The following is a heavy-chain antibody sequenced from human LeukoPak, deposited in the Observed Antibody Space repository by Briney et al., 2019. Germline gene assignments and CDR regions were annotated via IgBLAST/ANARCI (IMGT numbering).Heavy chain of an antibody. CDR1: GFTFSSYS. CDR3: ARLGYCSGGSCYSFDY. V-gene: IGHV3-21*01. D-gene: IGHD2-15*01. CDR2: ISSSSSYI. J-gene: IGHJ4*02. Sequence: PGGSLRLSCAASGFTFSSYSMNWVRQAPGKGLEWVSSISSSSSYIYYADSVKGRFTISRDNAKNSLYLQMNSLRAEDTAVYYCARLGYCSGGSCYSFDYWGQGTLVTVSS.